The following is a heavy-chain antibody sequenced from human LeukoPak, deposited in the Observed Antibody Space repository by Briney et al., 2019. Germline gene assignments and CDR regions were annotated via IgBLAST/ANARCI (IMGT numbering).Heavy chain of an antibody. Sequence: GGSLRLSCAASGFTFTSYATSWVRQAPGKGLEWVSAITGTGGSTYYAASVKGRFTVSRDNPKNTLYLQMSSLRAEDTAMYYCAKVRDTRDWYKDAFDIWGQGTRVTVSS. V-gene: IGHV3-23*01. CDR3: AKVRDTRDWYKDAFDI. J-gene: IGHJ3*02. D-gene: IGHD6-19*01. CDR1: GFTFTSYA. CDR2: ITGTGGST.